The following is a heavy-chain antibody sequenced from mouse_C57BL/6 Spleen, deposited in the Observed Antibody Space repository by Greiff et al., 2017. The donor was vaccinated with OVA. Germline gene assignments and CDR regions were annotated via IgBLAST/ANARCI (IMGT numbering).Heavy chain of an antibody. Sequence: VQLQQSGPELVKPGASVKIPCKASGYTFTDYNMDWVKQSHGKSLEWIGDINPNNGGTIYNQKFKGKATLTVDKSSSTAYMELRSLTSEDTAVYYCARSVKPYWYFDVWGTGTTVTVSS. CDR3: ARSVKPYWYFDV. J-gene: IGHJ1*03. CDR1: GYTFTDYN. V-gene: IGHV1-18*01. D-gene: IGHD6-1*01. CDR2: INPNNGGT.